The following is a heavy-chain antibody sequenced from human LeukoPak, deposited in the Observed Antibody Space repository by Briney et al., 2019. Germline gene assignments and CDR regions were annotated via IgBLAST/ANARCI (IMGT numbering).Heavy chain of an antibody. CDR2: IYYRGRT. V-gene: IGHV4-39*07. CDR1: GGSIGSRSYY. Sequence: SGTLSLTCTVSGGSIGSRSYYWGWIRHPPGKGLEWIGRIYYRGRTYYNPSLKSRVTLSVATSNNQFSLKLSSVTAADTAVYYCFMANHMVCFNYWGQGTLVTVSS. J-gene: IGHJ4*02. CDR3: FMANHMVCFNY. D-gene: IGHD3-10*01.